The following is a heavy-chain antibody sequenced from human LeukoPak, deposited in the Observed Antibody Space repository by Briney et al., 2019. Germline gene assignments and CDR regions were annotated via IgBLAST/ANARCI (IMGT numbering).Heavy chain of an antibody. J-gene: IGHJ4*02. D-gene: IGHD3-9*01. CDR3: ARALSYYDILTGYLEYFDY. CDR1: GYTFTSYD. V-gene: IGHV1-8*01. Sequence: ASVKVPCKASGYTFTSYDINWVRQATGQGLEWMGWMNPNSGNTGYAQKFQGRVTMTRDTSISTAYMELSRLRSDDTAVYYCARALSYYDILTGYLEYFDYWGQGTLVTVSS. CDR2: MNPNSGNT.